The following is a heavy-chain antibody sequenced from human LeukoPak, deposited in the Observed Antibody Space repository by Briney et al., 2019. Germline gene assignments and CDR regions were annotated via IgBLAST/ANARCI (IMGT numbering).Heavy chain of an antibody. Sequence: GASVKVSCKASGGTFSSYAISWVRQAPGQGLEWMGRIIPILGIANYAQKSQGRVTITADKSTSTAYMELSSLRSEDTAVYYCARGGRFGELFAFDIWGQGTMVTVSS. D-gene: IGHD3-10*01. CDR1: GGTFSSYA. J-gene: IGHJ3*02. V-gene: IGHV1-69*04. CDR2: IIPILGIA. CDR3: ARGGRFGELFAFDI.